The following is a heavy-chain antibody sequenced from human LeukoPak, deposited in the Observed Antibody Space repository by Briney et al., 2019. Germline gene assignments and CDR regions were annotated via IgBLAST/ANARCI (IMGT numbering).Heavy chain of an antibody. V-gene: IGHV4-39*07. J-gene: IGHJ5*02. Sequence: SETLSLTCTVSGGSISSSSYYWGWIRQPPGKGLEWIGSIYYSGSTYYNPSLKSRGTISVDTSKNQFSLKLSSVTAADMAVYYCARELRYFDWLFPGGNWFDPWGQGTLVTVSS. CDR3: ARELRYFDWLFPGGNWFDP. CDR1: GGSISSSSYY. CDR2: IYYSGST. D-gene: IGHD3-9*01.